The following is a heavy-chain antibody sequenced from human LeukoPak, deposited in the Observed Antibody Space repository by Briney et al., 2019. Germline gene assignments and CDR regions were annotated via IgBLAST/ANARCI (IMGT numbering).Heavy chain of an antibody. CDR1: GFSFSSYG. D-gene: IGHD4-17*01. V-gene: IGHV3-30*18. J-gene: IGHJ4*02. Sequence: GGSLRLSCAASGFSFSSYGMNWVRQAPGQGLEWVAFISHDGNDKDYADSVKGRFTIFRDNSKNTLYVQMNSLRAEDTAMYYCAKSKTYGDFGYFDYWGQGILVTVSS. CDR3: AKSKTYGDFGYFDY. CDR2: ISHDGNDK.